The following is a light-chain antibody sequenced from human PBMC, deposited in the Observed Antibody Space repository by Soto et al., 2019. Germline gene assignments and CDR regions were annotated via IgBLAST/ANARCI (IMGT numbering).Light chain of an antibody. CDR2: TNT. Sequence: QSVLTQPPSASGTPGQRVTISCSGSSSNVGGNPVNWYQHVPTTAPKLLIYTNTQRPSGVPDRFSGSKSGTSASQAISGLQSEDEADYYCASWDDSLNGPVFGTGTKVTVL. V-gene: IGLV1-44*01. CDR3: ASWDDSLNGPV. CDR1: SSNVGGNP. J-gene: IGLJ1*01.